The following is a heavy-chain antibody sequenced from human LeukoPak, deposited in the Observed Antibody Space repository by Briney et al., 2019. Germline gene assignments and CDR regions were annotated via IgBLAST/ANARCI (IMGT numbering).Heavy chain of an antibody. D-gene: IGHD6-19*01. V-gene: IGHV1-8*01. CDR1: GYTFTSYD. J-gene: IGHJ4*02. CDR3: ARIGQWLDYFDY. CDR2: MNPNSGNT. Sequence: ASVKVSCTASGYTFTSYDINWVRQATGQGLEWMGWMNPNSGNTGYAQKFQGRVTMTRNTSISTAYMELSSLRSEDTAVYYCARIGQWLDYFDYWGQGTLVTVSS.